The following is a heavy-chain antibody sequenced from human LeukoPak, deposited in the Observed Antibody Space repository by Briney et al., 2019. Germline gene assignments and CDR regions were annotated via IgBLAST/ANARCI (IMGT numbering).Heavy chain of an antibody. Sequence: GASVKVSCKASGYTFTSYGISWVRQAPGQGLEWMGWISAYNGNTNYAQKLQGRVTMTTDTSTSTAYMELRSLRSDDTAVYYCARDLRGYSYAEKPDAFDIWGQGTMVTVSS. CDR1: GYTFTSYG. CDR2: ISAYNGNT. J-gene: IGHJ3*02. V-gene: IGHV1-18*01. CDR3: ARDLRGYSYAEKPDAFDI. D-gene: IGHD5-18*01.